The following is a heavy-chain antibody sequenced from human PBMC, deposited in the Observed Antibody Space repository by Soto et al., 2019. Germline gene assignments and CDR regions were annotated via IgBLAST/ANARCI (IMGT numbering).Heavy chain of an antibody. J-gene: IGHJ4*02. D-gene: IGHD6-13*01. CDR2: IWYDGSNK. Sequence: PGGSLRLSCAASGFTFSSYGMHWVRQAPGKGLEWVAVIWYDGSNKYYADSVKGRFTISRDNSKNTLYLQMNSLRAEDTAVYYCARVPAAAGNSYYFAYWGQGTLVTVSS. CDR3: ARVPAAAGNSYYFAY. CDR1: GFTFSSYG. V-gene: IGHV3-33*01.